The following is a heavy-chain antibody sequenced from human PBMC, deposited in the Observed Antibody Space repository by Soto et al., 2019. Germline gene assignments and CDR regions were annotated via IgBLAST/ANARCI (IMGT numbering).Heavy chain of an antibody. D-gene: IGHD2-15*01. V-gene: IGHV4-30-2*01. CDR1: GGSISSGNSYS. CDR3: ARAVTPYLGTWFDP. CDR2: ISHTGST. Sequence: QLQLQESGSGLVKPSQTLSLTCAVSGGSISSGNSYSWSWIRQPPGKGLEWIGSISHTGSTSYNPPLKGRVTTSVDKSKNHFSLKLSSVTAADMAVYYCARAVTPYLGTWFDPWGQGTLVIVAS. J-gene: IGHJ5*02.